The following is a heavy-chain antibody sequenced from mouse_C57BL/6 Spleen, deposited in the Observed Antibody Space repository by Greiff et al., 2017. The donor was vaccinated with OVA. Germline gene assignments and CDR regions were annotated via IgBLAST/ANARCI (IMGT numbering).Heavy chain of an antibody. D-gene: IGHD2-2*01. CDR3: ARMVTTWYFDV. J-gene: IGHJ1*03. Sequence: EVKLVESEGGLVQPGSSMKLSCTASGFTFSDYYMAWVRQVPEKGLEWVANINYDGSSTYYLDSLKSRFIISRDNAKNILYLQMSSLKSEDTATYYCARMVTTWYFDVWGTGTTVTVSS. V-gene: IGHV5-16*01. CDR2: INYDGSST. CDR1: GFTFSDYY.